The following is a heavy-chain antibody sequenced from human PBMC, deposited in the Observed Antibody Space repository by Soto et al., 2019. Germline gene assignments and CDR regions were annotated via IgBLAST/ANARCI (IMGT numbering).Heavy chain of an antibody. Sequence: GASVKVSCKASGYSFTDYHIHWVRQAPGQGLEWLGRINPKSGGTSTAQKFQGWVTMTTDTSISTASMELTRLTSDDTAIYYRASGDSPDCSLCVCFFFYTNDMDFQCQPITGTVSS. CDR3: ASGDSPDCSLCVCFFFYTNDMDF. J-gene: IGHJ6*02. CDR1: GYSFTDYH. D-gene: IGHD2-15*01. V-gene: IGHV1-2*04. CDR2: INPKSGGT.